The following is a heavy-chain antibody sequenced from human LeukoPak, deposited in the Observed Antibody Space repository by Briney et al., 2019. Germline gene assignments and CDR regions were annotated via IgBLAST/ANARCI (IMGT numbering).Heavy chain of an antibody. J-gene: IGHJ4*02. CDR1: GFTFDDYA. CDR3: AKQYCTNGVCYPFDY. Sequence: GGSLRLSCAASGFTFDDYAMHWVRQAPGKGLEWVSLISGDGGSTYYADSVKGRFTISRDNSKNSLYLQMNSLRTEDAALYYCAKQYCTNGVCYPFDYWGQGTLVTVSS. V-gene: IGHV3-43*02. CDR2: ISGDGGST. D-gene: IGHD2-8*01.